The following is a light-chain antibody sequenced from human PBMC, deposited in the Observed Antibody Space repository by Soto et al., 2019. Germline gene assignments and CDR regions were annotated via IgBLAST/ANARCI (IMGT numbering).Light chain of an antibody. CDR2: DAS. J-gene: IGKJ1*01. CDR3: QQYAGSPRT. V-gene: IGKV3-20*01. CDR1: QTVSTNY. Sequence: EIVLTQSPGTLSLSPGERATLSCRASQTVSTNYLAWYQQKPGQAPRLLIHDASSRATGIPDRFSGSGSGTDFTLTISRLEPEDFAVYYCQQYAGSPRTFGQGTKVEVK.